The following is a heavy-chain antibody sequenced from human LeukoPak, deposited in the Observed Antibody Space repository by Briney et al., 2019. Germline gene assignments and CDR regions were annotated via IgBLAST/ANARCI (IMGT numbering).Heavy chain of an antibody. D-gene: IGHD2-15*01. V-gene: IGHV3-30*04. CDR3: ARDRSAPARYDFDS. CDR2: IANDGRDK. CDR1: GFTLGDYG. J-gene: IGHJ4*02. Sequence: SGGSLRLSCTGSGFTLGDYGMSWVRQAPGKGLEWVAVIANDGRDKHHADSVKGRFTISRDNSKNTLYVQMDSLRAEDTALYYCARDRSAPARYDFDSWGQGTLVTVSS.